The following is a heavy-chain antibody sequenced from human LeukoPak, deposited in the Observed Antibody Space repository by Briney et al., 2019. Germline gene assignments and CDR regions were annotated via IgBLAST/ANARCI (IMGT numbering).Heavy chain of an antibody. CDR1: GFIFSDYY. CDR2: ISVTGSYT. CDR3: ARDKNSNYDLDY. J-gene: IGHJ4*02. V-gene: IGHV3-11*06. Sequence: GGSLRLSCAASGFIFSDYYMSWLRQAPGKGREWVSYISVTGSYTYYADSVKGRFTISRDNARNSLFLLMSSLRVEDTAVYYCARDKNSNYDLDYWGQGTLVTVSS. D-gene: IGHD4-11*01.